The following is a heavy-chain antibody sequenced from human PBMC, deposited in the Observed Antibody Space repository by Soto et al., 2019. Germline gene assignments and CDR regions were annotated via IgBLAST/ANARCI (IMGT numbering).Heavy chain of an antibody. J-gene: IGHJ6*01. Sequence: QVQLQQWGAGLLKPSETLSLTCAVNGGSFRGYYWNWIRQSPGKGLEWIGEIFHNGTTNQNPSLKSRLTLSLDASKIPFSLRLICMPAAYTAVYFCARGGAHVSSGSGSSQFGYGLDVWGQGTSVTVSS. CDR1: GGSFRGYY. CDR2: IFHNGTT. D-gene: IGHD3-10*01. V-gene: IGHV4-34*01. CDR3: ARGGAHVSSGSGSSQFGYGLDV.